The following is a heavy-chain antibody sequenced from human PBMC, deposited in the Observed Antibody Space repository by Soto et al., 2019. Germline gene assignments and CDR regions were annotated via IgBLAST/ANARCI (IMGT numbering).Heavy chain of an antibody. CDR1: GYTFTSYD. CDR2: MNPNSGNT. CDR3: AAIAAAGPADIYYFDY. V-gene: IGHV1-8*01. Sequence: GASVKVSCKASGYTFTSYDINWVRQATGQGLEWMGWMNPNSGNTGYAQKFQGRVTMTRNTSISTAYMELSSLRSEDTAVYYCAAIAAAGPADIYYFDYWGQGTLVTVSS. D-gene: IGHD6-13*01. J-gene: IGHJ4*02.